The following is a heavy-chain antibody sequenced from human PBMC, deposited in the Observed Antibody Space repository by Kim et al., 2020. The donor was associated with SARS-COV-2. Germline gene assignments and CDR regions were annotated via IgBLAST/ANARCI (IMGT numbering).Heavy chain of an antibody. CDR2: ISGSSGST. CDR3: ARGWELDS. V-gene: IGHV1-18*01. Sequence: ASVKVSCKASGYTFTSYGISWVRQAPGHGLEWMGWISGSSGSTKCAPTFQGGLTMTTEKSTTTAYMELRSLTSDDTAIIYCARGWELDSWGQGTLVTVSS. CDR1: GYTFTSYG. D-gene: IGHD1-26*01. J-gene: IGHJ5*01.